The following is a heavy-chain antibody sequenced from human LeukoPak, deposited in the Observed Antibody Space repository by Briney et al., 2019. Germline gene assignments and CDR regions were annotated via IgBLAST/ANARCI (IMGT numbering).Heavy chain of an antibody. Sequence: PGGSLRLSCAASGFTFSGYGMHWVRQAPGKGLEWVAVIWYDGSNKYYGDSAKGRFTISRDNSKNTLYLQMNSLRAEDTAVYYCARARSLIAALDYWGQGTLVTVSS. CDR1: GFTFSGYG. CDR2: IWYDGSNK. V-gene: IGHV3-33*01. D-gene: IGHD6-13*01. CDR3: ARARSLIAALDY. J-gene: IGHJ4*02.